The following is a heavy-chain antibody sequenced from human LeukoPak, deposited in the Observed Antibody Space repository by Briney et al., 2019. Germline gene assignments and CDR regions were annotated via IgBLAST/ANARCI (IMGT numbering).Heavy chain of an antibody. CDR3: AKGKYSSSSDQTFDY. J-gene: IGHJ4*02. D-gene: IGHD6-6*01. CDR2: ISGSGGST. Sequence: GGSLRLSCAASGFAFSSYAMSWVRQAPGKGLEWVSAISGSGGSTYYADSVKGRFTISRDNSKNTLYLQMNSLRAEDTAVYYCAKGKYSSSSDQTFDYWGQGTLVTVSS. V-gene: IGHV3-23*01. CDR1: GFAFSSYA.